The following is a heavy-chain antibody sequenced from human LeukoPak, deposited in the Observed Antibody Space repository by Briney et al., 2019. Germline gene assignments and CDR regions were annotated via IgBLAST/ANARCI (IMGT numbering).Heavy chain of an antibody. V-gene: IGHV1-8*03. CDR2: MNPNSGNT. CDR1: GYTFTSYG. D-gene: IGHD1/OR15-1a*01. CDR3: ARVEHNHLGMGFDY. Sequence: ASVKVSCKASGYTFTSYGISWVRQATGQGLEWMGWMNPNSGNTGYAQKFQGRVTITRNTSISTAYMELSSLRSEDTAVYYCARVEHNHLGMGFDYWGQGTLVTVSS. J-gene: IGHJ4*02.